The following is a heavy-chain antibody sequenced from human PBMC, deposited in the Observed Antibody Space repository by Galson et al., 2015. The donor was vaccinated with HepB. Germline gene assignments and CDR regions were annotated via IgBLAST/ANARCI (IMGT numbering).Heavy chain of an antibody. D-gene: IGHD6-13*01. CDR2: IYSGGST. J-gene: IGHJ2*01. CDR3: ARDGYSSSWYVRYFDL. V-gene: IGHV3-66*01. CDR1: GFTVSSNY. Sequence: SLRLSCAASGFTVSSNYMSWVRQAPGKGLEWVSVIYSGGSTYYADSVKGRFTISRDNSKNTLHLQVNSLRAEDTAVYYCARDGYSSSWYVRYFDLWGRGTLVTVSS.